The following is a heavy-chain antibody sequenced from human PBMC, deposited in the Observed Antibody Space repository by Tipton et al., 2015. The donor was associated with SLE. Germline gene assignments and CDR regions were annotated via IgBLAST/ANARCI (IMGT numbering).Heavy chain of an antibody. CDR3: ARGDGAIVGPTGY. V-gene: IGHV3-23*01. CDR2: ISGSGGTT. CDR1: GPIFYTYV. D-gene: IGHD1-26*01. J-gene: IGHJ4*02. Sequence: SLRLSCASSGPIFYTYVMSWVRQVPGKGLEWVAAISGSGGTTHYADSVKGRFTISRDNGRNTVNLQRNSLRGDDTALYYCARGDGAIVGPTGYWGQGTLVTVSS.